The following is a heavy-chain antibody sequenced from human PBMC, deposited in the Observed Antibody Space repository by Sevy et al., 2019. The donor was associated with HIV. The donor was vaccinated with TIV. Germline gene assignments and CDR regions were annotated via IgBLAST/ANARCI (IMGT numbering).Heavy chain of an antibody. D-gene: IGHD4-4*01. CDR3: ARLSAVSRSYNFDY. CDR2: MFYRGST. J-gene: IGHJ4*03. Sequence: LSLTCTVSGDSVSSDNYYWSWIRQPPGKGLEWIGYMFYRGSTNYNPSLKSRVTISVDTSKNQFSLKLNSVTAADTAVYYCARLSAVSRSYNFDYWGQGTMVTVSS. V-gene: IGHV4-61*01. CDR1: GDSVSSDNYY.